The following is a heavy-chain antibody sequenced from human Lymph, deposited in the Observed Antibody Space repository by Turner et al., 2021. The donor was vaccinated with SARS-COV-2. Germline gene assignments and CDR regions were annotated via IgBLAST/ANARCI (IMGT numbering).Heavy chain of an antibody. Sequence: QVQLQESRPGLVKPLQTLSLTCTVAGGSMSSGRYYWSWIRQHPGKCLEWIGYTYYHGSTYYNPSLKSRVTIAVDTSKNQFSLKLRSVTAADTAVYYCARFPVWGAFDIWGQGTMVTVSS. V-gene: IGHV4-31*03. CDR1: GGSMSSGRYY. J-gene: IGHJ3*02. CDR3: ARFPVWGAFDI. CDR2: TYYHGST. D-gene: IGHD3-16*01.